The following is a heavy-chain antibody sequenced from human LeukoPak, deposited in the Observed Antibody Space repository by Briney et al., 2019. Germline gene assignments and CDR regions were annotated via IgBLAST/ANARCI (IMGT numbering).Heavy chain of an antibody. CDR3: ARAIYGGNSGVDY. CDR1: GVTFSSYD. J-gene: IGHJ4*02. V-gene: IGHV3-21*01. Sequence: GSLRLSCAASGVTFSSYDMNWVRQAPGKGLEWVLSISSSSSYIYYADSVKGRFTISRDNAKKSLYLQMNSLRAEDTAVYYCARAIYGGNSGVDYWGQGTLVTVSS. CDR2: ISSSSSYI. D-gene: IGHD4-23*01.